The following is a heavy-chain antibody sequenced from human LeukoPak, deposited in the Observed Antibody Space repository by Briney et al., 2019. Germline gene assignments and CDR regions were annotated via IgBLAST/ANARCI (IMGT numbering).Heavy chain of an antibody. Sequence: ASVKVSCKASGYTFTSYGISWVRQAPGQGLEWMGWISAYNGNTNYAQKLQGRVTMTTDTSTSTAYMELSSLRSEDTAVYYCARARCSGGSCYLWGDYWGQGTLVTVSS. J-gene: IGHJ4*02. CDR3: ARARCSGGSCYLWGDY. CDR1: GYTFTSYG. D-gene: IGHD2-15*01. V-gene: IGHV1-18*01. CDR2: ISAYNGNT.